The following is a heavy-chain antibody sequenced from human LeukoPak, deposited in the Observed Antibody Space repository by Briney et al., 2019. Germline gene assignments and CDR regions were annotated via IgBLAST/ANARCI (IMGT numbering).Heavy chain of an antibody. CDR2: ITATSLHI. CDR3: AKGQYYFDY. CDR1: GVTFGGYS. D-gene: IGHD4-11*01. V-gene: IGHV3-21*04. J-gene: IGHJ4*02. Sequence: GGSLRLSCAASGVTFGGYSMNWVRQAPGKGLEWVSAITATSLHIYYADSVKGRFTISRDNAKNTLYLQMNSLRADDTAVYYCAKGQYYFDYWGQGTLVAVSS.